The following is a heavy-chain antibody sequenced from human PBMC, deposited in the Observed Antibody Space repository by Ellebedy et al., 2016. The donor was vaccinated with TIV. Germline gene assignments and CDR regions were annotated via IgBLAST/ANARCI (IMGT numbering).Heavy chain of an antibody. Sequence: AASVQVSCKASGYTFTGYYIHWVRQAPGQGLEWMGWINPKNGGTNYAQKFQGRVTITRDTSISTAYMELSWLRSDDTAVYYCARDGACGGDCYGDNYWGQGSLVTVSS. V-gene: IGHV1-2*02. CDR3: ARDGACGGDCYGDNY. J-gene: IGHJ4*02. CDR2: INPKNGGT. D-gene: IGHD2-21*02. CDR1: GYTFTGYY.